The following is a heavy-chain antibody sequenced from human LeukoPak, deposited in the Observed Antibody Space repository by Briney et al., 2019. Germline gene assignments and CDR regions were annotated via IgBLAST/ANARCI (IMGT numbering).Heavy chain of an antibody. J-gene: IGHJ4*02. CDR2: IYYSGST. CDR1: GGSISSYY. V-gene: IGHV4-59*12. CDR3: ARDSTDLVVAAGGYYFDY. Sequence: SETLSLTCTVSGGSISSYYWSWIRQPPGKGLEWIGYIYYSGSTNYNPSLKSRVTMSVDTSKNQFSLKLSSVTAADTAVYYCARDSTDLVVAAGGYYFDYWGQGTLVTVSS. D-gene: IGHD2-15*01.